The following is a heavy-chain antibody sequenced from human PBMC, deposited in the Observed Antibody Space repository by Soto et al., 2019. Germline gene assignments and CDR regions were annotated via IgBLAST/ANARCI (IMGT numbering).Heavy chain of an antibody. J-gene: IGHJ6*02. CDR2: IIPIFGTA. CDR1: GGTFSSYA. Sequence: SVKVSCKASGGTFSSYAISWVRQAPGQGLEWMGGIIPIFGTANYAQKFQGRVTITADESTSTAYMELSSLRSEDTAVYYCARGYDFWSGYWDSYYYYGMDVWGQGATVTVSS. D-gene: IGHD3-3*01. V-gene: IGHV1-69*13. CDR3: ARGYDFWSGYWDSYYYYGMDV.